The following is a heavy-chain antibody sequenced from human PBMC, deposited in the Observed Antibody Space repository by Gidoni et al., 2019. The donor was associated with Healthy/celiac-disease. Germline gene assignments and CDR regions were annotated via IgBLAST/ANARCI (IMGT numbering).Heavy chain of an antibody. J-gene: IGHJ5*02. Sequence: QLQLQESGPGLVKPSETLSLTCTVSGGSISSSSYYWGWIRQPPGKGLGWIGSIYYSGSTYSNPSLKRRVTISVDTSKNQFSLKLSSVTAADTAVYYCARLGGGPEAGGWYNPWGQGTLVTVSS. CDR1: GGSISSSSYY. CDR2: IYYSGST. CDR3: ARLGGGPEAGGWYNP. D-gene: IGHD3-10*01. V-gene: IGHV4-39*01.